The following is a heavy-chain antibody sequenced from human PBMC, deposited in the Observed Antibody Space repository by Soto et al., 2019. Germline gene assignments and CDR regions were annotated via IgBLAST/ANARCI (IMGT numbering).Heavy chain of an antibody. CDR1: GFTFGDYA. J-gene: IGHJ6*02. CDR2: IRSKAYGGTT. V-gene: IGHV3-49*03. CDR3: TRDTVVVPAAIHYYYYGMDV. Sequence: GGSLRLSCTASGFTFGDYAMSWFRQAPGKGLEWVGFIRSKAYGGTTEYAASVKGRFTISRDDSKSIAYLQMNSLKTEDTAVYYCTRDTVVVPAAIHYYYYGMDVWGQGTTVTVSS. D-gene: IGHD2-2*01.